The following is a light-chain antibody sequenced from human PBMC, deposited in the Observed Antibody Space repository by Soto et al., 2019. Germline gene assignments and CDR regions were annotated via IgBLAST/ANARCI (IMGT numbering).Light chain of an antibody. J-gene: IGKJ5*01. Sequence: DIQETQSPSFVSASADDRVTITCLASQDMRRWLAWHQQRPGQAPELLISAASTLQSGVPSRFSGSGSGTHFTLTINSLQPEDFATYYCQQTLTFPITFGQGTRLEIK. CDR3: QQTLTFPIT. V-gene: IGKV1D-12*01. CDR2: AAS. CDR1: QDMRRW.